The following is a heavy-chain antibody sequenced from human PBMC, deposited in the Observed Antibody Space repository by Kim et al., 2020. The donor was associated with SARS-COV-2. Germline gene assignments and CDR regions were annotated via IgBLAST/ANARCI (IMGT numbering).Heavy chain of an antibody. CDR3: ARGAVFDYDFWSGYQTKDSYYYYYMDV. V-gene: IGHV4-4*02. D-gene: IGHD3-3*01. Sequence: SETLSLTCAVSGGSISSSNWWSWVRQPPGKGLEWIGEIYHSGSTNYNPSLKSRVTISVDKSKNQFSLKLSSVTAADTAVYYCARGAVFDYDFWSGYQTKDSYYYYYMDVWGKGTTVTVSS. CDR1: GGSISSSNW. CDR2: IYHSGST. J-gene: IGHJ6*03.